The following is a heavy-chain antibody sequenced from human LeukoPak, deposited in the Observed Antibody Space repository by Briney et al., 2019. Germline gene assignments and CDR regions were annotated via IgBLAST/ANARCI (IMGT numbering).Heavy chain of an antibody. J-gene: IGHJ4*02. Sequence: GGSLRLSCAAAGFTFSAYEMNWVRQAPGKGLEWVSSISTSGDKIYHADSVRGRFTTSRDNAKNSLSLQINSLRVEDTAIYYCAREGHRGYGLDYWRQQTLGTVPS. D-gene: IGHD5-12*01. CDR2: ISTSGDKI. V-gene: IGHV3-48*03. CDR1: GFTFSAYE. CDR3: AREGHRGYGLDY.